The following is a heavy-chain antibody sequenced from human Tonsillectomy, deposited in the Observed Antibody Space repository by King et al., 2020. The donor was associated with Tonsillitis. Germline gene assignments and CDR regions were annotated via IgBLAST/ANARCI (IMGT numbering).Heavy chain of an antibody. CDR2: ISYDGSNK. CDR1: GFTFSSYA. D-gene: IGHD2-21*02. Sequence: VQLVESGGGVVQPGRSLRLSCAASGFTFSSYAMHWVRQAPGKGLEWVAVISYDGSNKYYADSVKGRFNISRDNSKNTLYLQMNSLRAEDTAVYYCASDIVVVTADDAFDIWGQGTMVTVSS. J-gene: IGHJ3*02. CDR3: ASDIVVVTADDAFDI. V-gene: IGHV3-30-3*01.